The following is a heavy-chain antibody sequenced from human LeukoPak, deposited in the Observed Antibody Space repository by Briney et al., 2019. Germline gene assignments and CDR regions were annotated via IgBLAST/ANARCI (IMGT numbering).Heavy chain of an antibody. CDR1: KITFSNYA. J-gene: IGHJ5*02. CDR2: ITGAGKT. CDR3: AKGKSSGSVDWFDP. V-gene: IGHV3-23*01. Sequence: GSLRLSCAASKITFSNYAMTWVRQAPGKGPEWVSSITGAGKTYYPDSVKGRFTVSRDNFQNTLYLQMNAVRAEDTAIYYCAKGKSSGSVDWFDPWGQGTLVTVSS. D-gene: IGHD3-10*01.